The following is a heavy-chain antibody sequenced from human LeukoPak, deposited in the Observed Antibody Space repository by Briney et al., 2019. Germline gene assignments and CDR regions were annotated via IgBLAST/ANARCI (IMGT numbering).Heavy chain of an antibody. CDR1: GFTFSSYA. Sequence: GGSLTLSCAASGFTFSSYAMHRVRQPPGKGLEWVSAISGSGGATYHADADSVKGRFIISRDNSKNTLYLQINSLRVEDTAVYYCAKDGYNYDSSGHFDYWGQGTLVTVTS. CDR2: ISGSGGAT. V-gene: IGHV3-23*01. J-gene: IGHJ4*02. D-gene: IGHD3-22*01. CDR3: AKDGYNYDSSGHFDY.